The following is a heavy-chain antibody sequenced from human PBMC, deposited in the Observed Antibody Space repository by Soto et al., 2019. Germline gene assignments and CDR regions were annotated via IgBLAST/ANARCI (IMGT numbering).Heavy chain of an antibody. CDR2: ISAHNGNT. CDR1: GYAFTTYG. J-gene: IGHJ5*02. V-gene: IGHV1-18*01. D-gene: IGHD3-16*01. CDR3: ARGGYGGS. Sequence: QVHLVQSGAEVKKPGASVKVSCQGSGYAFTTYGITWVRQAPGQGLEWMGWISAHNGNTNYAQKLQGRVTVTRDTSTSSAYMDLWSLGYDGTAVYCCARGGYGGSWGQGALVTVSS.